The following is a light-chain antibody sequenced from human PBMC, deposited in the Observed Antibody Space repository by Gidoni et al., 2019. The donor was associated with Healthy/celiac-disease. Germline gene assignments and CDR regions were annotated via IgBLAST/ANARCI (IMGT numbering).Light chain of an antibody. CDR1: QSVSSY. CDR3: QQRSNWPPLLT. CDR2: DAS. J-gene: IGKJ4*01. Sequence: EIVLTQSPATLSVSPGARATLSCRASQSVSSYLAWYQQKPGQAPRLLIYDASNRATGIPARFSGSGSGTDFTLTISSLEPEDFAVYYCQQRSNWPPLLTFGGGTKVEIK. V-gene: IGKV3-11*01.